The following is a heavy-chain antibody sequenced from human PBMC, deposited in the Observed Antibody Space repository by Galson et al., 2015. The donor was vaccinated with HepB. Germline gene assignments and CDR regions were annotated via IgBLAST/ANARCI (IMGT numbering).Heavy chain of an antibody. CDR1: GFTFSSYG. Sequence: SLRLSCAASGFTFSSYGMHWVRQAPGKGLERVAVISYDGSNKYYADSVKGRFTISRDNSKNTLYLQMNSLRAEDTAVYYCAKDGPLSTPHYYGSGSYYPYDYWGQGTLVTVSS. CDR2: ISYDGSNK. D-gene: IGHD3-10*01. V-gene: IGHV3-30*18. CDR3: AKDGPLSTPHYYGSGSYYPYDY. J-gene: IGHJ4*02.